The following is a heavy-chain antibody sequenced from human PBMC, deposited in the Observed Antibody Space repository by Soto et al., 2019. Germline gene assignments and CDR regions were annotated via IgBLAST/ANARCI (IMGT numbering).Heavy chain of an antibody. CDR1: GFTFSSYS. D-gene: IGHD3-10*01. J-gene: IGHJ6*03. V-gene: IGHV3-21*01. CDR2: ISSSSSYI. Sequence: GSLRLSFAASGFTFSSYSMNWVRQAPGKGLEWVSSISSSSSYIYYADSVKGRFTISRDNAKNSLYLQMNSLRAEDTAVYYCAREEACGSGSYYNGGYYYYYYMDVWGKGTTVTVSS. CDR3: AREEACGSGSYYNGGYYYYYYMDV.